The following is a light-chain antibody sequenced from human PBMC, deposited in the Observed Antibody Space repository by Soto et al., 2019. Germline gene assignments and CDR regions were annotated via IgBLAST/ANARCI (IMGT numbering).Light chain of an antibody. V-gene: IGKV3-20*01. J-gene: IGKJ1*01. Sequence: EIVLTQSPGTLSLSPGERATLSCRASQSVSSSYLAWYQQKPGQAPRLLIYGASSRATGIPDRFSGSGSGTYFTLTISRLEPEDFAVYYFVRTFGQGTKVEIK. CDR3: VRT. CDR1: QSVSSSY. CDR2: GAS.